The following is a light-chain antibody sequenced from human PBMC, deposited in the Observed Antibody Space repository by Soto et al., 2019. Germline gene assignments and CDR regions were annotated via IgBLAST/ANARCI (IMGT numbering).Light chain of an antibody. J-gene: IGLJ1*01. Sequence: QSALTQPPSASGSPGQSVAISCTETSSDVGGYNYVSWYQQHPGKAPKLMIYEVNKRPSGVTDRFSGSKSGNTASLTVSGLQAEDEADYYCSSYAGSSNVFGTGTKV. CDR3: SSYAGSSNV. CDR2: EVN. V-gene: IGLV2-8*01. CDR1: SSDVGGYNY.